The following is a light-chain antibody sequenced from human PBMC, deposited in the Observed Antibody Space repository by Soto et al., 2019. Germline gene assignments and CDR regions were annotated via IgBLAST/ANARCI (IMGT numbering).Light chain of an antibody. CDR2: WAS. V-gene: IGKV4-1*01. CDR3: QQYYSTPVT. Sequence: DIVRTQSPDSLAVSLGERATINCKSSQSVLYSSNNKNYLAWYQQKPGQPPKLLIYWASTRESGVPDRFSGSGSGTDFTLTISSLQAEDVAVYYCQQYYSTPVTFGPGTKAAIK. CDR1: QSVLYSSNNKNY. J-gene: IGKJ3*01.